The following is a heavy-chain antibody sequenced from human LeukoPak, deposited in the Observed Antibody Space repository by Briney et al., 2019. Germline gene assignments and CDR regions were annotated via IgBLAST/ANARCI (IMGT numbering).Heavy chain of an antibody. CDR2: MYYSGST. J-gene: IGHJ4*02. Sequence: PSETLSLTCTVSGGSISRYYWSWIRQPPGKGLEWIGYMYYSGSTNYNPSLKSRVTMSVDTSKNHFSLKMSSVTAADTAVYYCARDIGGRYSWYYFDYWGRGTLVTVSS. V-gene: IGHV4-59*01. CDR3: ARDIGGRYSWYYFDY. D-gene: IGHD2-8*01. CDR1: GGSISRYY.